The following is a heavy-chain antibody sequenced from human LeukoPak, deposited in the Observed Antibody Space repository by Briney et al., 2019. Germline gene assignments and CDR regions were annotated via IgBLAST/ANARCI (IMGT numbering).Heavy chain of an antibody. V-gene: IGHV3-74*01. D-gene: IGHD1-26*01. CDR1: GFTFSSYW. CDR2: INSDGSST. Sequence: PGGSLRPSCAASGFTFSSYWMHWVRQAPGKGLVWVSRINSDGSSTSYADSVKGRFTISRDNAKNTLYLQMNSLRAEDTAVYYCARDPAVQWELLKNAYNWFDPWGQGTLVTVSS. CDR3: ARDPAVQWELLKNAYNWFDP. J-gene: IGHJ5*02.